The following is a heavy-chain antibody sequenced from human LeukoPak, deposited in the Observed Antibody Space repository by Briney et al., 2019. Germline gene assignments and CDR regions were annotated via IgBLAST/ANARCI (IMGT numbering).Heavy chain of an antibody. J-gene: IGHJ3*02. V-gene: IGHV4-30-2*01. Sequence: PSETLSLTCAVSGGSISSGGYSWNWIRQPPGKGLEWIGYIYQSGTTYYNPSLKSRLTISVDRSKNQFSLRLSSVTAEDTAVYYCARDNVGERWLQLSHLAFDIWGQGTMVTVSS. CDR1: GGSISSGGYS. D-gene: IGHD5-24*01. CDR2: IYQSGTT. CDR3: ARDNVGERWLQLSHLAFDI.